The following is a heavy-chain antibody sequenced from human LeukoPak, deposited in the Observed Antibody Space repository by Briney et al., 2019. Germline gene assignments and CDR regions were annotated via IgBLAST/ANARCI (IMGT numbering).Heavy chain of an antibody. CDR3: ARGGDCSSTSCPLDY. CDR2: INSDGSFT. D-gene: IGHD2-2*01. J-gene: IGHJ4*02. CDR1: GFTLSSYW. V-gene: IGHV3-74*01. Sequence: PGGSLRLSCAASGFTLSSYWMHWVRQAPGKGLVWVSRINSDGSFTNYADSVKGRFTISRDNAKNTLCLQMNSLRAEDTAVYYCARGGDCSSTSCPLDYWGQGTLVSVSS.